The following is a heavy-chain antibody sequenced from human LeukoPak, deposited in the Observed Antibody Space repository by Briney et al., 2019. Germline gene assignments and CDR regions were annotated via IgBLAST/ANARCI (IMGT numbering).Heavy chain of an antibody. V-gene: IGHV1-2*02. CDR3: ARDPLPRTVTNYYYYMDV. CDR2: MNPNSGGT. J-gene: IGHJ6*03. CDR1: GYTFTGYY. Sequence: ASVKVSCKASGYTFTGYYMHWVRQAPGQGLEWMGWMNPNSGGTNYAQKFQGRVTMTRDTSIRTAYMELSRLRSDDTAVYYCARDPLPRTVTNYYYYMDVWGKGTTVTVSS. D-gene: IGHD4-17*01.